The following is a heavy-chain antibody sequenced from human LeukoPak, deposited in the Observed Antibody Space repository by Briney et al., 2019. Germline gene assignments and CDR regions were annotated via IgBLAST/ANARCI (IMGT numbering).Heavy chain of an antibody. V-gene: IGHV1-69*13. CDR2: IIPIFGTA. CDR1: GGTFSSYA. D-gene: IGHD3-3*01. Sequence: ASVTVSCTASGGTFSSYAISWVRQAPGQGLEWMGGIIPIFGTANYAQKFQGRVTITADESTSTAYMELSSLRSEDTAVYYCARDKLGITIFGVVPDAFDIWGQGTMVTVSS. CDR3: ARDKLGITIFGVVPDAFDI. J-gene: IGHJ3*02.